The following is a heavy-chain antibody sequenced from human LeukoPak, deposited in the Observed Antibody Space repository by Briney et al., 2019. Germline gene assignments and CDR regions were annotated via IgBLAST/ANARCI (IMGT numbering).Heavy chain of an antibody. CDR3: ARAGYSSSWSDTYYYYGMDV. CDR2: IIPIFGTA. J-gene: IGHJ6*02. CDR1: GGTFSSYA. V-gene: IGHV1-69*13. Sequence: SVKVSSKASGGTFSSYAISWVRQAPGQGLEWMGGIIPIFGTANYAQKFQGRVTITADESTSTAYMELSSLRSEDTAVYYCARAGYSSSWSDTYYYYGMDVWGQGTTVTVSS. D-gene: IGHD6-13*01.